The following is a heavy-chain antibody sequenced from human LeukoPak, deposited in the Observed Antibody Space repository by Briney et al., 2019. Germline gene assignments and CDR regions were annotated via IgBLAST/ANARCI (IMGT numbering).Heavy chain of an antibody. CDR2: MNPNSGNT. D-gene: IGHD3-22*01. CDR1: GYTFTSYD. Sequence: ASVKVSCKASGYTFTSYDINWVRQATGQGLEWMGWMNPNSGNTGYAQKFQGRVTMTRDTSISTAYMELSSLRSEDTAVYYCAVFDSSGYHWADYWGQGTLVTVSS. CDR3: AVFDSSGYHWADY. J-gene: IGHJ4*02. V-gene: IGHV1-8*01.